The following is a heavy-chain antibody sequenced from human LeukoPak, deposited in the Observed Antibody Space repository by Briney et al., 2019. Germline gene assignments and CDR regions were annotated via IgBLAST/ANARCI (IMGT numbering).Heavy chain of an antibody. Sequence: SVKVSCKASGGTFSSYAISWVRQAPGQGLEWMGRIIPILGIANYAQKFQGRVTITADKSTSTAYMELSSLRSEDTAVYYCARGGEDSDWYTYYFDYWGQGTLVTVSS. V-gene: IGHV1-69*04. CDR2: IIPILGIA. D-gene: IGHD6-19*01. J-gene: IGHJ4*02. CDR3: ARGGEDSDWYTYYFDY. CDR1: GGTFSSYA.